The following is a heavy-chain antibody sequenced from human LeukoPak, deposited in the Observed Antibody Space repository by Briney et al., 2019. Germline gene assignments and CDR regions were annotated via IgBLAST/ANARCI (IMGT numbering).Heavy chain of an antibody. D-gene: IGHD6-13*01. CDR2: IYTSGST. CDR1: GGSISSYY. CDR3: ARDRIAAARRYYYGMDV. Sequence: SETLSLTCTVSGGSISSYYWSWIRQPAGKGLEWIGRIYTSGSTNYNPSLKSRVTISVDTSKNQFSLKLSSVTAADTAVYYCARDRIAAARRYYYGMDVWGQGTTVTVSS. J-gene: IGHJ6*02. V-gene: IGHV4-4*07.